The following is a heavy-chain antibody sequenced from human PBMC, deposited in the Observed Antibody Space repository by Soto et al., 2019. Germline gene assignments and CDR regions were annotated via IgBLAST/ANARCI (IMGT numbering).Heavy chain of an antibody. V-gene: IGHV3-23*01. D-gene: IGHD3-3*01. J-gene: IGHJ6*02. CDR1: VYTFRSCS. Sequence: GSLRLTGAVSVYTFRSCSRSGLIRGRGKGLEWGSAISGSGGSTYYAHYVKGRFTISRDNSKNTLYLQMNSLRAEDTAVYYCARFLEWLFAGMDVWGQGTTVTVSS. CDR2: ISGSGGST. CDR3: ARFLEWLFAGMDV.